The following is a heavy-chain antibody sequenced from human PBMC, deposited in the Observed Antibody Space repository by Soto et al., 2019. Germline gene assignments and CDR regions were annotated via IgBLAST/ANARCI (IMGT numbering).Heavy chain of an antibody. Sequence: QEQLVQSGAEVKKPGASVRVACKASGYTFTDYYIHWVRQAPGHGLEWMGWVNPHSGATKFAQKFQGSVTMTSDMSISKAYMDLSGLKSDDTAVYYCARPPNPWEPYAFHIWGHGTLVTVSS. J-gene: IGHJ3*02. CDR2: VNPHSGAT. CDR1: GYTFTDYY. D-gene: IGHD1-26*01. CDR3: ARPPNPWEPYAFHI. V-gene: IGHV1-2*04.